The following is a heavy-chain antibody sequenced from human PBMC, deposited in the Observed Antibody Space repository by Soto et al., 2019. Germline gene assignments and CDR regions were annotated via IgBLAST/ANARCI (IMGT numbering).Heavy chain of an antibody. V-gene: IGHV3-48*02. CDR1: GFTFSDYA. J-gene: IGHJ4*02. Sequence: EVQLVESGGGLVQPGGSLRLSCAASGFTFSDYAMNWVRQAPGKGLEWVSYISHKSSAIYHADSVKGRFTISRDNAKNSLYLQTNSLRDEDTAVYYCAMDLYASTTETIIDYWGQGTLVTVSS. CDR3: AMDLYASTTETIIDY. CDR2: ISHKSSAI. D-gene: IGHD1-1*01.